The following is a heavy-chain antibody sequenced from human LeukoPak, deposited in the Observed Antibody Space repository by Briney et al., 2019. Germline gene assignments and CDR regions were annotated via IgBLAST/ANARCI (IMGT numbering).Heavy chain of an antibody. V-gene: IGHV3-7*01. D-gene: IGHD3-10*01. CDR3: ARDGYYYGSGGLYNWFDP. CDR1: GFTFSSYW. Sequence: GGSLRLSCAASGFTFSSYWMSWVRQAPGKGLEWVANIKQDGSEKYYVDSVKGRFTISRDNAKNSLYLQMNSLRAEDTAVYYCARDGYYYGSGGLYNWFDPWGQGTLVTVSS. J-gene: IGHJ5*02. CDR2: IKQDGSEK.